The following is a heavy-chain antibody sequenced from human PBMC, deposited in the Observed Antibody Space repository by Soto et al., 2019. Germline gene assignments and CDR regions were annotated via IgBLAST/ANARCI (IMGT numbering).Heavy chain of an antibody. CDR1: GGTFLTYA. Sequence: QVQLVQSGAEVKKPGSSVKVSCKASGGTFLTYAINWVRQAPGQGLEWMGGIIPIFGSSNNAQKFQDRITITADESTSTAYMELSSLTSEDTAVYYCATGGVSGHSYGLDFCGPGTLVTVSP. CDR3: ATGGVSGHSYGLDF. CDR2: IIPIFGSS. V-gene: IGHV1-69*01. J-gene: IGHJ4*02. D-gene: IGHD5-18*01.